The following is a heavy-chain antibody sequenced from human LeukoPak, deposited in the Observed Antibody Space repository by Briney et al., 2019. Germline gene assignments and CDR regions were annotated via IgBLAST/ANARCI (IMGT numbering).Heavy chain of an antibody. CDR3: AKLPRGHIAAAENPFDL. CDR2: ISYDGSNK. CDR1: GFTFSSYG. Sequence: GGSLRLSCAASGFTFSSYGMHWVRQAPGKGLEWVAVISYDGSNKYYADSVKGRFTISRDNSKNTLYLQMNSLRAEDTAVYYCAKLPRGHIAAAENPFDLWGRGTLVTVSS. J-gene: IGHJ2*01. V-gene: IGHV3-30*18. D-gene: IGHD6-13*01.